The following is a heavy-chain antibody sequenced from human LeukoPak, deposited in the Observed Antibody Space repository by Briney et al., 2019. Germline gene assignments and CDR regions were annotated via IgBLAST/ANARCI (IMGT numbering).Heavy chain of an antibody. V-gene: IGHV1-8*01. Sequence: PPASVKVSCKASGYTFASYDINWVRQATGQGLEWMGWMNPNSGNTGYAQKFQGRVTMTRNTSISTAYMELSSLRSEDTAVYYCARVQTIFGVETYDYWGQGTLVTVSS. CDR1: GYTFASYD. D-gene: IGHD3-3*01. J-gene: IGHJ4*01. CDR2: MNPNSGNT. CDR3: ARVQTIFGVETYDY.